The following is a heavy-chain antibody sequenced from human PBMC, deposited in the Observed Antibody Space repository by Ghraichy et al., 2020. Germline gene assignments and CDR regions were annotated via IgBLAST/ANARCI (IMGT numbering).Heavy chain of an antibody. CDR3: ARDSLYYDFWSGYSKPRGDFDY. V-gene: IGHV3-48*02. D-gene: IGHD3-3*01. CDR2: ISSSSSTI. Sequence: GGSLRLSCAASGFTFSSYSMNWVRQAPGKGLEWVSYISSSSSTIYYADSVKGRFTISRDNAKNSLYLQMNSLRDEDTAVYYCARDSLYYDFWSGYSKPRGDFDYWGQGTLVTVSS. CDR1: GFTFSSYS. J-gene: IGHJ4*02.